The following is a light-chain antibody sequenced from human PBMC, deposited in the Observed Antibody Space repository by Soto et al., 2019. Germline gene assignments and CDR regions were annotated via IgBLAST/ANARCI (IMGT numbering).Light chain of an antibody. Sequence: DIVMTQSPATLSVAPGERVTFSCRASQGVSRKLAWYQHKPGQAPRVLISGASTGATGIPARFSGSGSGTDFTLTISSLEPEDFAVYYCQQRSDWQTFGQGTRLEIK. J-gene: IGKJ5*01. CDR3: QQRSDWQT. CDR1: QGVSRK. V-gene: IGKV3-11*01. CDR2: GAS.